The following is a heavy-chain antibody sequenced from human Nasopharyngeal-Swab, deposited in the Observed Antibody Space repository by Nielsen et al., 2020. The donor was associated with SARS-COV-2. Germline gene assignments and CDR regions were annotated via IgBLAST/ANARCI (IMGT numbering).Heavy chain of an antibody. D-gene: IGHD3-16*02. CDR3: ARDLATVYDPRYYGLDV. CDR1: GYSFTIYG. Sequence: ASVQVSCKASGYSFTIYGISWVRQAPAQGLEWMGWISAYSANTNYAQKLQDRVTMTTDTATSTAYLELTSLRFDDTAVYYCARDLATVYDPRYYGLDVWGQGTTVTVSS. CDR2: ISAYSANT. J-gene: IGHJ6*02. V-gene: IGHV1-18*01.